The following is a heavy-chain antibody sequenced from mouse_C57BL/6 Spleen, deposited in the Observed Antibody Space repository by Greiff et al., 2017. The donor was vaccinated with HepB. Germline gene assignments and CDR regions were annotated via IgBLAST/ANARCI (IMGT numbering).Heavy chain of an antibody. Sequence: QVQLQQSGAELVRPGASVTLSCKASGYTFTDYEMHWVKQTPVHGLEWIGAIDPETGGTAYNQKFKGKAILTADKSSSTAYMELRSLTSEDSAVYYCFIYYCNYDYFGYWGQGTTLTVSS. CDR3: FIYYCNYDYFGY. CDR1: GYTFTDYE. CDR2: IDPETGGT. D-gene: IGHD2-1*01. J-gene: IGHJ2*01. V-gene: IGHV1-15*01.